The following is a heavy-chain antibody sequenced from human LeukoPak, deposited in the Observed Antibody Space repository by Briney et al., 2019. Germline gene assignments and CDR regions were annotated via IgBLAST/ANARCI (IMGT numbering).Heavy chain of an antibody. V-gene: IGHV4-59*01. D-gene: IGHD4-17*01. J-gene: IGHJ4*02. Sequence: SETLSLTCTVSGGSINSYYWNWIRQPPGKGLEWIGYIYYSGSTNYNPSLKSRVTISADTSKNQFSLRLRSVTAADTAVYYCARYDDYGAFLDYWGQGTLVTVSS. CDR3: ARYDDYGAFLDY. CDR1: GGSINSYY. CDR2: IYYSGST.